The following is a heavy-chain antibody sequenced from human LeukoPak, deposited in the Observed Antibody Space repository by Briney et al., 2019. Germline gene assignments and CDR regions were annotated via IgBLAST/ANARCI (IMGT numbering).Heavy chain of an antibody. CDR1: GFIFSNYW. CDR2: IKQDGSEK. CDR3: ARAYCDY. D-gene: IGHD2-21*02. J-gene: IGHJ4*02. Sequence: GGSLRLSCAASGFIFSNYWMTWVRQAPGKGLEWVANIKQDGSEKHYVDSVKGRFTISRDNAKNSLYLQMNSLRAEDTAVYYCARAYCDYWGQGTLVTVSS. V-gene: IGHV3-7*04.